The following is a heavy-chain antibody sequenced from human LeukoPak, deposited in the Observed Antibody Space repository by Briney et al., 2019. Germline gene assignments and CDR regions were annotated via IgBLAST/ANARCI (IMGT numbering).Heavy chain of an antibody. CDR3: ARPPREWLRFAPFIL. V-gene: IGHV4-30-2*06. Sequence: SETLSLTCSVSGGSISSGPYFWSWIRQSPGQGLEWIGYIWPSGSTNYNPSLKSRVTISVDTSKNQFSLKLSSVTAADTAVYYCARPPREWLRFAPFILWGQGTLVTVSS. D-gene: IGHD5-12*01. J-gene: IGHJ4*02. CDR1: GGSISSGPYF. CDR2: IWPSGST.